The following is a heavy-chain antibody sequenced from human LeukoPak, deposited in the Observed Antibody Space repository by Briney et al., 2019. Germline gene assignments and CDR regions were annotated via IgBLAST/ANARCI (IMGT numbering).Heavy chain of an antibody. CDR2: IKQDGSEK. Sequence: GGCLRLSCAASGFTFSSDWMSWVRQAPGKGREWVANIKQDGSEKYYVDSVKGRFTISRDTSKNTLYVQMNSLRGEDTAVYYCARENYDSWTGSLAYWGQGTLVTVPS. J-gene: IGHJ4*02. D-gene: IGHD3-3*01. CDR1: GFTFSSDW. V-gene: IGHV3-7*01. CDR3: ARENYDSWTGSLAY.